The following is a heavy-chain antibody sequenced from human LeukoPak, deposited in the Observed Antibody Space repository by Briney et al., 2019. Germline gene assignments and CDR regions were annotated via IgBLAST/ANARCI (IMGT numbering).Heavy chain of an antibody. J-gene: IGHJ5*02. CDR1: GGSSSSYY. D-gene: IGHD5-18*01. CDR2: IYYSGST. CDR3: ASASGYSYGSFGWFDP. V-gene: IGHV4-59*01. Sequence: SETLSLTCTVSGGSSSSYYWSWIRQPPGKGLEWIGYIYYSGSTNYNPSLKSRVTISVDTSKNQFSPKLSSVTAADTAVYYCASASGYSYGSFGWFDPWGQGTLVTVSS.